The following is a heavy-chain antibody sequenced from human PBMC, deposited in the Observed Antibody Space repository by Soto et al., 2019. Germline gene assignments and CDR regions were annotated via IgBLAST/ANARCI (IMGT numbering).Heavy chain of an antibody. CDR3: AADLSYYDILTGYYGMDV. CDR1: GFTFTSSA. CDR2: IVVGSGNT. D-gene: IGHD3-9*01. J-gene: IGHJ6*02. Sequence: GASVKVSCKASGFTFTSSAMQWVRQARGQRLEWIGWIVVGSGNTNYAQKFQERVTITRDMSTSTAYMELSSLRSEDTAVYYCAADLSYYDILTGYYGMDVWGQGTTVTVS. V-gene: IGHV1-58*02.